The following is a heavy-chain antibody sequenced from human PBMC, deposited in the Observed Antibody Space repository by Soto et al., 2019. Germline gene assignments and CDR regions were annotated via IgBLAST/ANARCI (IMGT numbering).Heavy chain of an antibody. J-gene: IGHJ4*02. CDR1: GFTFDDYA. D-gene: IGHD6-19*01. Sequence: GGSLRLSCAASGFTFDDYAMHWVRQAPGKGLEWVSGISWNSGSIGYADSVKGRFTISRDNAKNSLYLQMNSLRAEDTALYYCAKDLPPFAVAGISGYYFDYWGQGTLVTVSS. CDR2: ISWNSGSI. V-gene: IGHV3-9*01. CDR3: AKDLPPFAVAGISGYYFDY.